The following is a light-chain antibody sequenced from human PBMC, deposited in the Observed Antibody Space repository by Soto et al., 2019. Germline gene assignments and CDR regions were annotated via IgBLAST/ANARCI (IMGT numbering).Light chain of an antibody. CDR1: SSDVGGYNY. V-gene: IGLV2-14*01. CDR3: SSYTSNNTVI. CDR2: EVS. Sequence: QSVLTQPATVSGSPGQSITISCTGTSSDVGGYNYVSWYQQHPGKAPKLMISEVSNRPSGVSNRFSGSKSGNTASLTISGLQADDEADYYCSSYTSNNTVIFGGGTKLTVL. J-gene: IGLJ2*01.